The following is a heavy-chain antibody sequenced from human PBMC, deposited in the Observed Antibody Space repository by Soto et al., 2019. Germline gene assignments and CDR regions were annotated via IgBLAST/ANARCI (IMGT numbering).Heavy chain of an antibody. V-gene: IGHV3-23*01. CDR3: AKEDTSSGSLDY. CDR1: GFPFGENA. CDR2: ISDSGATT. Sequence: PGGSLRLSCAASGFPFGENAMRWVRQAPGKGLEWVSGISDSGATTYYADSVRGRFTIPRDNSKNTLYLQMKSLRAEDSASYYCAKEDTSSGSLDYWGQGALVTVSS. D-gene: IGHD6-19*01. J-gene: IGHJ4*02.